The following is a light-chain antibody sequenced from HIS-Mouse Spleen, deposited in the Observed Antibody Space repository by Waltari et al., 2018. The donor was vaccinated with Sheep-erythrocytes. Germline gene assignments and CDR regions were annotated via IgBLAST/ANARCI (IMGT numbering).Light chain of an antibody. CDR2: DVS. CDR3: CSYAGSYNHV. J-gene: IGLJ1*01. V-gene: IGLV2-11*01. Sequence: QSALTQPRSVSGSPGQSVTISCTGTSSDVGCYNYVSWYQQHPGKAPKLMIYDVSKRPYGGPDRFSGSKSGNTASLTISGLQAEDEADYYCCSYAGSYNHVFATGTKVTVL. CDR1: SSDVGCYNY.